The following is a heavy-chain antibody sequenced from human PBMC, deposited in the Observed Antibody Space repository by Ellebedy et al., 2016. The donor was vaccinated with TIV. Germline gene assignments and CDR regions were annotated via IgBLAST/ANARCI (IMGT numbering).Heavy chain of an antibody. CDR2: INPSSGGT. CDR1: GYTFTAYH. D-gene: IGHD6-19*01. CDR3: ARDSFTGFSSSYSFDF. J-gene: IGHJ4*02. V-gene: IGHV1-2*02. Sequence: ASVKVSCKASGYTFTAYHIHWVRQAPGQGLEWMGWINPSSGGTNYAQKFQGRVTMTRDTSVSTAYMELSRLTSDDTAVYYCARDSFTGFSSSYSFDFWGQGTLVTVSS.